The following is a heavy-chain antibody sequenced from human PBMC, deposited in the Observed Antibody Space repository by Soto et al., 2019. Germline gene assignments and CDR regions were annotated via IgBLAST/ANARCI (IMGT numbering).Heavy chain of an antibody. CDR3: TSSGWYGLFYYFDY. Sequence: ASVKVSCKASGYTFTSYDINWVRQATGQGLEWMGWMNPNSGTTGYAQKFQGRVTMTRNTSISTAYMELSSLRSEDTAVYYCTSSGWYGLFYYFDYWGQGTLVTVSS. D-gene: IGHD6-19*01. CDR2: MNPNSGTT. V-gene: IGHV1-8*01. CDR1: GYTFTSYD. J-gene: IGHJ4*02.